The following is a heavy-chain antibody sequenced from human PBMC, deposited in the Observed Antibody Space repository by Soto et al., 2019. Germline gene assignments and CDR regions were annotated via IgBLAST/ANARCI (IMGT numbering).Heavy chain of an antibody. Sequence: EVQLVESGGGLVQPGGSLRLSCAASGFTFSSYSMNWVRQAPGKGLEWVSYISSSSSTIYYADSVKGRFTISRDNAKNSLYLQMNSLRDEDTAVYYCARVRVDYYGSGSSPNYYYYYGMDVWGQGTTVTVSS. CDR3: ARVRVDYYGSGSSPNYYYYYGMDV. CDR1: GFTFSSYS. V-gene: IGHV3-48*02. J-gene: IGHJ6*02. D-gene: IGHD3-10*01. CDR2: ISSSSSTI.